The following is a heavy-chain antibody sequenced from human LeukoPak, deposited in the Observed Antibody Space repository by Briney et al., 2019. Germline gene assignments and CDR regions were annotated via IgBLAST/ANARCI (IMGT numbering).Heavy chain of an antibody. CDR3: ARDRWSSTSYNDY. CDR2: IWYDGNNK. Sequence: GSLRLSCTASGFTFSNFGIHWVRQAPGKGLEWVAVIWYDGNNKYYADSVKGRFTISRDNSKNTLYLQMNSLRAEDTAVYYCARDRWSSTSYNDYWGQGTLVTVSS. D-gene: IGHD2-2*01. J-gene: IGHJ4*02. V-gene: IGHV3-33*08. CDR1: GFTFSNFG.